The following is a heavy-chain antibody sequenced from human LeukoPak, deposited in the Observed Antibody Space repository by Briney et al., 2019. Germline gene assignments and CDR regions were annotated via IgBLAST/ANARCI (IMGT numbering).Heavy chain of an antibody. D-gene: IGHD3-22*01. V-gene: IGHV1-18*01. CDR1: GYTFTSYG. CDR2: ISAYNGNT. Sequence: ASVKVSCKASGYTFTSYGINWVRQAPGRGLEWMGCISAYNGNTNYAQKLQGRVPMTTDTSTSTAYMELRSLRSDDTAVYYCARSAAYYYDSSGYYSLFDYWGQGTLVTVSS. J-gene: IGHJ4*02. CDR3: ARSAAYYYDSSGYYSLFDY.